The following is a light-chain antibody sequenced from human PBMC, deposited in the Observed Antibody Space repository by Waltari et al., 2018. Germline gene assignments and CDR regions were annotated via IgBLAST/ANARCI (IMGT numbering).Light chain of an antibody. V-gene: IGLV1-51*02. CDR3: GTWDSSLSGAV. J-gene: IGLJ7*01. CDR1: SSNIGNNY. Sequence: QSVLTQPPSVSAAPGQRFTIPCSGGSSNIGNNYVSWYRQFPGTAPKLHSYENTERPSGIPGRFSGSKAGTSATLDITGLQAGDEADYYCGTWDSSLSGAVFGGGTHLTVL. CDR2: ENT.